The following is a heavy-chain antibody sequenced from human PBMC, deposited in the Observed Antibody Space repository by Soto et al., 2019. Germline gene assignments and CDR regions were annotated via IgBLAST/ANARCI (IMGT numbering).Heavy chain of an antibody. CDR2: IYHSGSP. V-gene: IGHV4-4*02. CDR1: GGSISSGTW. Sequence: SETLSLTCAVSGGSISSGTWWSWVRQPPGRGLEWIGEIYHSGSPNYNPSLKSRVTTSVDKSKNLFSLRLSSVTAADSALYYCARRVPAAPNWFDPWGQGTLVTVSS. CDR3: ARRVPAAPNWFDP. J-gene: IGHJ5*02. D-gene: IGHD2-2*01.